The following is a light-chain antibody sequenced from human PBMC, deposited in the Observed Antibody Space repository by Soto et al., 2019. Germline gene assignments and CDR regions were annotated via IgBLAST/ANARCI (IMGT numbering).Light chain of an antibody. J-gene: IGKJ3*01. V-gene: IGKV1D-12*01. CDR3: QQATSGPRC. Sequence: DIQMTQSPSSVSASVGARVSITCRASQDIGTWLAWYQQKPGKAPRLVIYAASTLQSGVTSRFSGSGSGIAVTLAVERQRPEDFATYYCQQATSGPRCFGPGTKVDIK. CDR2: AAS. CDR1: QDIGTW.